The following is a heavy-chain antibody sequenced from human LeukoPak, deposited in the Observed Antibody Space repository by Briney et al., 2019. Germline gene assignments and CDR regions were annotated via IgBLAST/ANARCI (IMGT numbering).Heavy chain of an antibody. D-gene: IGHD6-19*01. J-gene: IGHJ4*02. Sequence: PGGSLRLSCVASGFTVSSNYMSWVRQAPGKGLEWVSVIYSGGSTYYADSVKGRFTISRDNSKNTLYLQMNSLRVEDTAVCYCARDYGVAEGYWGQGTLVTVSS. CDR1: GFTVSSNY. CDR2: IYSGGST. CDR3: ARDYGVAEGY. V-gene: IGHV3-53*01.